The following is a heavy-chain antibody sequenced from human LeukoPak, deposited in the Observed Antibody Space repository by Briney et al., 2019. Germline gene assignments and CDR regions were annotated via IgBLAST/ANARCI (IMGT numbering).Heavy chain of an antibody. D-gene: IGHD5-18*01. V-gene: IGHV3-48*01. Sequence: PGGSLRLSCAASGFIFSNYNMNWVRQTPGKRLEWLSYISSSSGTIYYADSVKGRFTISGDNAKNSLYLQMNSLRAEDTAVYYCARALGYSYGYAVDYWGQGTLVTVSS. CDR2: ISSSSGTI. CDR1: GFIFSNYN. J-gene: IGHJ4*02. CDR3: ARALGYSYGYAVDY.